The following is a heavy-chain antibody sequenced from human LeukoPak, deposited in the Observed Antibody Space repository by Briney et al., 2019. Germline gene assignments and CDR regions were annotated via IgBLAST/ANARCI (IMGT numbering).Heavy chain of an antibody. D-gene: IGHD5-24*01. CDR3: ARDGGWLQTQNHYYYHGMDV. CDR2: IIPILDLA. V-gene: IGHV1-69*04. Sequence: ASVKVSCKASGGTFSTYGITWVRQAPGQGLEWMGRIIPILDLANYAQKFQGRVTITADKSTRTAYTEVSSLRSEDTAVYYCARDGGWLQTQNHYYYHGMDVWGQGTTVTVSS. J-gene: IGHJ6*02. CDR1: GGTFSTYG.